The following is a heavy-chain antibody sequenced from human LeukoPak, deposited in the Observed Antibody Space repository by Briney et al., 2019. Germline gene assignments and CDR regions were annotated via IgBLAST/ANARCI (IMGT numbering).Heavy chain of an antibody. J-gene: IGHJ4*02. D-gene: IGHD1-26*01. V-gene: IGHV3-11*04. CDR1: GFTFRDYH. CDR3: ARDPREWELPIDY. Sequence: GGSPRLSSAASGFTFRDYHMSWSRQAPGEGLECVSYIGGSGETIFYADSVKGRFTISRDNAKNTLYLQMNSLRAEDTAVYYCARDPREWELPIDYWGQGSLVTVSS. CDR2: IGGSGETI.